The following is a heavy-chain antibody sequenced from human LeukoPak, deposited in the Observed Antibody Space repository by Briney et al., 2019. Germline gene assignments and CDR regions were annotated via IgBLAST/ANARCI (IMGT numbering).Heavy chain of an antibody. Sequence: GGSLRLSCAASGFTFSSYSMNWVRQAPGKGLEWVSSISSSSSYIYYADSVKGRFTISRDNAKNSLYLQMNSLRAEDTAGYYCAKSRDGYNPFDYWGQGTLVTVSS. CDR2: ISSSSSYI. CDR3: AKSRDGYNPFDY. D-gene: IGHD5-24*01. J-gene: IGHJ4*02. V-gene: IGHV3-21*01. CDR1: GFTFSSYS.